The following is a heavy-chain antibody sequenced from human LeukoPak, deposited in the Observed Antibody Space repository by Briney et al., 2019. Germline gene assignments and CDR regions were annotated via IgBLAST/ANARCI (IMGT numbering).Heavy chain of an antibody. J-gene: IGHJ6*03. CDR1: GFMFSSYS. CDR3: ARELSYYYLDV. Sequence: GGSLRLSCAASGFMFSSYSMQWVRQAPGKGLEFVAAISPSGDSRSHADDVQGRFTISRDNSNGALYLQMDSLRADDMGIYYCARELSYYYLDVWGTGTTVTVS. V-gene: IGHV3-64*02. CDR2: ISPSGDSR.